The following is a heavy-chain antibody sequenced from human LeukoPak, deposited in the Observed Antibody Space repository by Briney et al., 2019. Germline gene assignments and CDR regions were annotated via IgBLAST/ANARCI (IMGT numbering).Heavy chain of an antibody. Sequence: PGGSLRLSCAASGFTVSSTYMSWVRQAAGKGLEWVSYISSSSSYINYADSVKGRFTITRDNAKNSLYLQMNSLRVEDTAVYYCAGGRVGQFLDYWGQGTLVTVSS. J-gene: IGHJ4*02. CDR3: AGGRVGQFLDY. D-gene: IGHD3-16*01. CDR1: GFTVSSTY. CDR2: ISSSSSYI. V-gene: IGHV3-11*03.